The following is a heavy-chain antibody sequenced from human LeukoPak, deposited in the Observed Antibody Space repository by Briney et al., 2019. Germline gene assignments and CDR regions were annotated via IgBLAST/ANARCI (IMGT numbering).Heavy chain of an antibody. V-gene: IGHV4-4*02. J-gene: IGHJ2*01. CDR2: IYHSGST. CDR3: AREGPGDYGYFDL. CDR1: GGSISSSNW. D-gene: IGHD2-2*01. Sequence: PSETLSLTCAVSGGSISSSNWWSWVRQPPGKGLEWIGEIYHSGSTNYNPSLKSRVTISVDKSKNQFSLKLSSATAADTAVYYCAREGPGDYGYFDLWGRGTLVTVSS.